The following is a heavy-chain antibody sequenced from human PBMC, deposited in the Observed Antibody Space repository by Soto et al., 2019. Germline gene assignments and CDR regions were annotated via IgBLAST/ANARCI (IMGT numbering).Heavy chain of an antibody. CDR2: IIPILGIA. D-gene: IGHD3-16*02. J-gene: IGHJ4*02. CDR1: GGTFSSYT. V-gene: IGHV1-69*02. CDR3: ARATLGGVIVNFDY. Sequence: ASVKVSCKASGGTFSSYTISWVRQAPGQGLEWMGRIIPILGIANYAQKFQGRVTITADKSTSTAYMELSSLRSEDTAVYYCARATLGGVIVNFDYWGQGTLVNVSS.